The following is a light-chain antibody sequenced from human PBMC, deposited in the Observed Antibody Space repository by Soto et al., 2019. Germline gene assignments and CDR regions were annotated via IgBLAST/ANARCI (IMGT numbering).Light chain of an antibody. V-gene: IGKV3-20*01. Sequence: EIVLTQSPGTLSLSPGERATLSCRASQSVSSSYLAWYQQKPGQSPRLLIYGASSRATGIRDRFSGSGSGTDFTLTISRLEPEDFAVNYCQQYGSSPPYTFGQGTKQEIK. CDR1: QSVSSSY. CDR3: QQYGSSPPYT. J-gene: IGKJ2*01. CDR2: GAS.